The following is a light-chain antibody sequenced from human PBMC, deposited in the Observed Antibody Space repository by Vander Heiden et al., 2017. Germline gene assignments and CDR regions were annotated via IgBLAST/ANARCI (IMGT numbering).Light chain of an antibody. CDR1: QSISRY. J-gene: IGKJ3*01. V-gene: IGKV1-39*01. CDR2: AAS. Sequence: DIQMTQSPSSLSASVGDRVTITCRASQSISRYLNWYQKKPGKAPQLLIYAASSLQRGVNSRFSGSGVGTDVNLTIISRQPEDFESYYCQQRNRNHFIGTFGHGTKVDIK. CDR3: QQRNRNHFIGT.